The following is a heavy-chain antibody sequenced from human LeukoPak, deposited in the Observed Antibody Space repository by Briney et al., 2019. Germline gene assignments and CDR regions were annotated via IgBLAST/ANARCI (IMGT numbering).Heavy chain of an antibody. D-gene: IGHD3-10*01. CDR2: IRYDGSNK. CDR3: AKGLITMVRGAMDY. V-gene: IGHV3-30*02. Sequence: PGGSLRLSCAASGFTFSSHGMHWVRQAPGKGLEWVAFIRYDGSNKYYADSVKGRFTISRDNSKNTLYLQMNSLRAEDTAVYYCAKGLITMVRGAMDYWGQGTLVTVSS. CDR1: GFTFSSHG. J-gene: IGHJ4*02.